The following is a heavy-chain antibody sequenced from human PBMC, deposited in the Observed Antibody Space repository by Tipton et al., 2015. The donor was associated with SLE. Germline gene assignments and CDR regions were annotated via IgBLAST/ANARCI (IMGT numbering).Heavy chain of an antibody. CDR1: GFSVSSNY. J-gene: IGHJ4*02. V-gene: IGHV3-53*01. CDR3: ARVTYSSSEGY. Sequence: QLVQSGGGLIQPGGSLRLSCAASGFSVSSNYMSWVRQAPGKGLQWVSVLYSGGRTDCADSVKGRFRISRDTSKNTLYLEMNSLRVEDTALYYCARVTYSSSEGYWGQGTLVTVSS. D-gene: IGHD6-6*01. CDR2: LYSGGRT.